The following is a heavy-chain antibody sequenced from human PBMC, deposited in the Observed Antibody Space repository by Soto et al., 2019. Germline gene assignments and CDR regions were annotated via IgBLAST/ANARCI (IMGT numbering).Heavy chain of an antibody. V-gene: IGHV4-39*01. CDR2: IYHSGST. CDR1: GDSISKTTSY. D-gene: IGHD2-15*01. CDR3: ARRVGSCSGTCCNGCFDP. J-gene: IGHJ5*02. Sequence: SETLSLTCSVSGDSISKTTSYWGWIRPPPGKGLEWIGTIYHSGSTYYNPSLMSRATLSVDKSKNPFSLKLNSVTAADTAVYYCARRVGSCSGTCCNGCFDPWGQGTLVTVSS.